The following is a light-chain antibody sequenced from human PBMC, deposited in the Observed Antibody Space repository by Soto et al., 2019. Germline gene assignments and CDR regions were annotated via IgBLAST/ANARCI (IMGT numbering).Light chain of an antibody. J-gene: IGKJ1*01. V-gene: IGKV1-5*01. Sequence: DIQMTQSPSTLSASVGDRVTITCRASQSISSWLDWYQQKRGKAPKLLIYDASSLESGVPSRFSGSGSGTEVTLTISSLQPDEFANYYCQQYKSYPWTFGQGTKGEIK. CDR2: DAS. CDR3: QQYKSYPWT. CDR1: QSISSW.